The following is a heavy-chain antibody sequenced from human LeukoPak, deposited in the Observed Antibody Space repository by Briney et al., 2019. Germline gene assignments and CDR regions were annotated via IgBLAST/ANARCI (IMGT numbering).Heavy chain of an antibody. CDR3: AKEMLSSLYYFDY. V-gene: IGHV3-23*01. J-gene: IGHJ4*02. Sequence: HPGGSLRLSCAASGFTVSFYAMSWVRQAPGKGLEWVSTISGSGGDTYFADSVKGRFIISRDNSKNTLYLQMDSLRAEDTAVYYCAKEMLSSLYYFDYWGQGTLVTVSS. CDR2: ISGSGGDT. D-gene: IGHD2-8*01. CDR1: GFTVSFYA.